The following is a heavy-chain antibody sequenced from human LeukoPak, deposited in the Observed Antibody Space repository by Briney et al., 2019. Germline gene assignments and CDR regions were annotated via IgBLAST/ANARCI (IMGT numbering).Heavy chain of an antibody. CDR1: GFTFSSYA. D-gene: IGHD5-18*01. CDR2: ISYDGSNK. CDR3: AKAKWIQLWFIDY. V-gene: IGHV3-30-3*01. J-gene: IGHJ4*02. Sequence: PGGSLRLSCAASGFTFSSYAMHWVRQAPGKGLEWVAVISYDGSNKYYADSVKGRFTISRDNSKNTLYLQMNSLRAEDTAVYYCAKAKWIQLWFIDYWGQGTLVTVSS.